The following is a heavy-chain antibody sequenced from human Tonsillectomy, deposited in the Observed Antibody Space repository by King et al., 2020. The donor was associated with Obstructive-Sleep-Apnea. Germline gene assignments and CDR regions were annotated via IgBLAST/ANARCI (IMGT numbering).Heavy chain of an antibody. CDR2: VSGSGTST. CDR3: VKEKEWFGELLTDY. V-gene: IGHV3-23*04. CDR1: GFTFSSYV. D-gene: IGHD3-10*01. Sequence: VQLVESGGGLVQPGGSLRLSCAASGFTFSSYVISWVRQAPGKGLEWVSGVSGSGTSTYYADSVKGRFTISRDNSKNTLYLQMNSVRAEDTAVYYCVKEKEWFGELLTDYWGQGTLVTVSS. J-gene: IGHJ4*02.